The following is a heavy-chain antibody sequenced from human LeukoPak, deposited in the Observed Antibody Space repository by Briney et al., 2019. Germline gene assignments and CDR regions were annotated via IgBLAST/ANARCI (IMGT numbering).Heavy chain of an antibody. CDR3: ARGKKTPLRAARGNWFDP. Sequence: GASVKVSCKASGYTFTSYGINWVRQATGQGLEWMGWMNPNSGNTGYAQKFQGRVTMTRNTSISTAYMELSSLRSEDTAVYYCARGKKTPLRAARGNWFDPWGQGTLVTVSS. J-gene: IGHJ5*02. V-gene: IGHV1-8*02. CDR1: GYTFTSYG. CDR2: MNPNSGNT. D-gene: IGHD6-6*01.